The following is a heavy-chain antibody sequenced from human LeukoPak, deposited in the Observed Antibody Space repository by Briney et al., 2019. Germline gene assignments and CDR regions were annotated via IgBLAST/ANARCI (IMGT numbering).Heavy chain of an antibody. CDR1: GFTFRTSW. V-gene: IGHV3-7*04. Sequence: GGSLRLSCAVSGFTFRTSWMSWVRQTPGKGLEWVASIKQDGSQTFYVDSVNGRFTISRDNAKNSLNLQMNSLRVEDTAVYYCARGYTSSPNWFDPWGQRTLVTVSS. CDR2: IKQDGSQT. CDR3: ARGYTSSPNWFDP. D-gene: IGHD6-13*01. J-gene: IGHJ5*02.